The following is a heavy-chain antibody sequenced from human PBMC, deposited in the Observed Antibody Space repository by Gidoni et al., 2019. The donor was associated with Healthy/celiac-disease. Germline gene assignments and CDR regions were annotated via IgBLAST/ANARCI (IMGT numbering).Heavy chain of an antibody. Sequence: QVQLVESGGGVVQPGRSLRLSCAASGFTFSSYAMHWVRQAPGKGLEWVAVISYDGSNKYYADSVKGRFTISRDNSKNTLYLQMNSLRAEDTAVYYCARDQTTVVTQYYYYGMDVWGQGTTVTVSS. CDR1: GFTFSSYA. CDR3: ARDQTTVVTQYYYYGMDV. J-gene: IGHJ6*02. D-gene: IGHD4-17*01. CDR2: ISYDGSNK. V-gene: IGHV3-30-3*01.